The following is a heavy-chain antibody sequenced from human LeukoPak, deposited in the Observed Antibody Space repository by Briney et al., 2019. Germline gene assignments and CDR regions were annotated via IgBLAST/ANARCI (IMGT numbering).Heavy chain of an antibody. CDR1: GYTFTSYY. Sequence: ASVKVSCKASGYTFTSYYMHWVRQAPGQGLEWMGWINPYNTGTNFAQNFQGRVTMTRDTSISTVYMELGSLRSDDTAVYYCARDRDARRGMDVWGQGTTVTVSS. D-gene: IGHD2-21*02. CDR3: ARDRDARRGMDV. V-gene: IGHV1-2*02. J-gene: IGHJ6*02. CDR2: INPYNTGT.